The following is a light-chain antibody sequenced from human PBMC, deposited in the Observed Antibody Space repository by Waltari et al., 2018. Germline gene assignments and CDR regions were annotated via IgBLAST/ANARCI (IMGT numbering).Light chain of an antibody. J-gene: IGLJ2*01. Sequence: QSALTQPASVSGSPGQSITISCSGTGSSVGGYNFVSWYQQHPGKAPRVIIYDVTTRPSGVSDRFSGSKSGNTASLTISGLQAEDEADYYCTSYAASNTLIFGGGTKVTVL. CDR3: TSYAASNTLI. V-gene: IGLV2-14*03. CDR2: DVT. CDR1: GSSVGGYNF.